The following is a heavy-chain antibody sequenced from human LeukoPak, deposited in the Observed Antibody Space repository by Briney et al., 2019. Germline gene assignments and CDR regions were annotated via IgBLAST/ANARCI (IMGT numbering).Heavy chain of an antibody. CDR3: ARDQLPDTYYYDSSGSPPDY. CDR1: GFTFSSYS. J-gene: IGHJ4*02. CDR2: ISRSSGYI. Sequence: GGSLRLSCAASGFTFSSYSMNWVRQAPGKGLEWVSSISRSSGYIYYADSVKGRFTISRDNAKNSLYLQMNSLRAEDTAVYYCARDQLPDTYYYDSSGSPPDYWGQGTLVTVSS. D-gene: IGHD3-22*01. V-gene: IGHV3-21*01.